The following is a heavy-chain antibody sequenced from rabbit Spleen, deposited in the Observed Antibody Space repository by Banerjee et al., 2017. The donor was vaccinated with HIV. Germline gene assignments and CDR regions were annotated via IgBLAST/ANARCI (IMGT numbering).Heavy chain of an antibody. CDR3: ARGSATMTMVITGYYLSL. D-gene: IGHD2-1*01. V-gene: IGHV1S40*01. CDR2: IYVGVSDST. CDR1: GFSFSSSYW. J-gene: IGHJ4*01. Sequence: QSLEESGGDLVKPGASLTLTCTASGFSFSSSYWICWVRQAPGKGLEWIACIYVGVSDSTWYANWAKGRFTISKTSSTTVTLQMTSLTAADTATYFCARGSATMTMVITGYYLSLWGQGTLVTVS.